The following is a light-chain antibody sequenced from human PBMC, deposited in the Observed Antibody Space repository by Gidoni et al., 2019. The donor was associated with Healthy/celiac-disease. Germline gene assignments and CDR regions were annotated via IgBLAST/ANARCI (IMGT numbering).Light chain of an antibody. CDR3: QSADSSGTSWV. J-gene: IGLJ3*02. Sequence: SYELTQPPSVSVSPGQTARITCSGDALPKQYAYWYQQKPGQAPVLVIYKDSERPSGIPERFSGSSSGTTVTLTISRVQAEDEADYYCQSADSSGTSWVFGGGTKLTVL. CDR1: ALPKQY. V-gene: IGLV3-25*03. CDR2: KDS.